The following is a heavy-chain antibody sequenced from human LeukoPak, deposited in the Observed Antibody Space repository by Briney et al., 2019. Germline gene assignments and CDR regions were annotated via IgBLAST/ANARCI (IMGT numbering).Heavy chain of an antibody. D-gene: IGHD1-7*01. CDR2: TSNSGSII. CDR3: ARDSYGITGTLGP. CDR1: GCTISEYY. V-gene: IGHV3-11*01. J-gene: IGHJ5*02. Sequence: PGGSLRLSCAASGCTISEYYMSWIRQAPGKGLEWVSYTSNSGSIIFYADPVKGRFTISRDNAKNSLYLQMNSLRAGDTAVYYCARDSYGITGTLGPWGQGTLVTVSS.